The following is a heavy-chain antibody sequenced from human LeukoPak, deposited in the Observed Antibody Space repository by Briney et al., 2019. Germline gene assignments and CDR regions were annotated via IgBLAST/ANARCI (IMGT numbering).Heavy chain of an antibody. Sequence: SETLSLTCAVSGGSFSGYYWTWIRQPPGKGLEWIGEINHSGSANYNPSLMSRVTISLDTSKKQFSLKLSSVTAADTAVYYCARGQGTVTTHWGQGTLVTVSS. J-gene: IGHJ4*02. D-gene: IGHD4-17*01. CDR3: ARGQGTVTTH. CDR1: GGSFSGYY. V-gene: IGHV4-34*01. CDR2: INHSGSA.